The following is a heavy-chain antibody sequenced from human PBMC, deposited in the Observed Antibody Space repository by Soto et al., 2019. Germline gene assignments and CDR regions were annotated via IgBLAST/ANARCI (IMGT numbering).Heavy chain of an antibody. CDR3: ARKQGVRVTTRIFDY. J-gene: IGHJ4*02. CDR2: INHSGST. Sequence: SETLSLTCAVYGGSFSGYYWSWIRQPPGKGLEWIGEINHSGSTNYNPSLKSRVTISVDTSKNQFSLKLSSVTAAAPAVYYCARKQGVRVTTRIFDYWGQGTRVTVPS. CDR1: GGSFSGYY. D-gene: IGHD4-17*01. V-gene: IGHV4-34*01.